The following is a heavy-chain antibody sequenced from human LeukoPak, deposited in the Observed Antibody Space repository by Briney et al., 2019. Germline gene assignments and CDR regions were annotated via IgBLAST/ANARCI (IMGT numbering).Heavy chain of an antibody. V-gene: IGHV3-7*03. CDR1: GFTFGSYW. D-gene: IGHD4-17*01. CDR3: ARVRTVTYYGMDV. CDR2: IKQDESEK. Sequence: GGSLRLSCAASGFTFGSYWMSWVRQAPGKGLEWVADIKQDESEKYYVASVKGRFTISRDNHKNSLFLQMNSLRAGDTAVYYCARVRTVTYYGMDVWGKGTTVTVSS. J-gene: IGHJ6*04.